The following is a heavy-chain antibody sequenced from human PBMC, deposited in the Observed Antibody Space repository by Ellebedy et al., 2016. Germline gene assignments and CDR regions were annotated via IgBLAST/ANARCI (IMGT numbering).Heavy chain of an antibody. D-gene: IGHD6-19*01. V-gene: IGHV1-3*01. Sequence: ASVKVSXKASGYTFTNYAVHWVRQAPGQRLEWMGWINAGKGNTKYSQKFQDRVTITRDTSASTAYMEVSSLRSEDTTVYYCARGSTVAGTIYYFDYWGQGTLVTVSS. J-gene: IGHJ4*02. CDR1: GYTFTNYA. CDR2: INAGKGNT. CDR3: ARGSTVAGTIYYFDY.